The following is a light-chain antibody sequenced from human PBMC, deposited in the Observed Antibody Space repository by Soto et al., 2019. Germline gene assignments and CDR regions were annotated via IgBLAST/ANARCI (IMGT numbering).Light chain of an antibody. Sequence: DIQMTQSPSTLSASVGDRVTITCRASQSIGSWLAWYQQKPGKAPKVLIYDASNLETGVPSRFSGSGSGTDFTFTISSLQPEDIATYYCQQYDNLPLTFGGGTKVDIK. V-gene: IGKV1-5*01. CDR2: DAS. CDR1: QSIGSW. J-gene: IGKJ4*01. CDR3: QQYDNLPLT.